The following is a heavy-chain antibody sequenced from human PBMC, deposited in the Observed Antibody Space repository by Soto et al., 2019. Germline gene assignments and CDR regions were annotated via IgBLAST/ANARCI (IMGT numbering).Heavy chain of an antibody. Sequence: QVQLVESGGGVVQPGRSLRLSCAASGFTFSGLGMHWVLQAPGKGLEWVAVIRYDGSNIYYADAVKGRFTISRDNSKDTLYLQMNRLMADDTAVYYCARDGLGHTTFFVYFDYWGQGTMVTVSS. CDR2: IRYDGSNI. CDR3: ARDGLGHTTFFVYFDY. V-gene: IGHV3-33*01. CDR1: GFTFSGLG. D-gene: IGHD1-26*01. J-gene: IGHJ4*02.